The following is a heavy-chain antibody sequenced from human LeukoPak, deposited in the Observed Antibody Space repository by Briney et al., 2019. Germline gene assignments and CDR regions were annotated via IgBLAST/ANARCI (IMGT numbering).Heavy chain of an antibody. Sequence: ASVKVSCMASGYTFTSYYMHWVRQAPGQGLEWMGIINPSGGSTSYAQKFQGRVTMTRDTSTSTVYMELSSLRSEDTAVYYCARDQILTHCMDVWGQGTTVTVSS. V-gene: IGHV1-46*01. D-gene: IGHD3-9*01. CDR1: GYTFTSYY. J-gene: IGHJ6*02. CDR3: ARDQILTHCMDV. CDR2: INPSGGST.